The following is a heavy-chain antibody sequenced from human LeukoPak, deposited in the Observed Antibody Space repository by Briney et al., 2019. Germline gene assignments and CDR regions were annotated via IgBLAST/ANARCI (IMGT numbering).Heavy chain of an antibody. V-gene: IGHV3-53*01. Sequence: GGSLRLSCAASGFTVSSNYMSWVRQAPGKGLEWVSVIYSGGSTYYADPVKGRFTISRDNSKNTLYLQMNSLRAEDTAVYYCAREGGTVTPYYYYYMDVWGKGTTVTVSS. CDR2: IYSGGST. CDR1: GFTVSSNY. D-gene: IGHD4-11*01. CDR3: AREGGTVTPYYYYYMDV. J-gene: IGHJ6*03.